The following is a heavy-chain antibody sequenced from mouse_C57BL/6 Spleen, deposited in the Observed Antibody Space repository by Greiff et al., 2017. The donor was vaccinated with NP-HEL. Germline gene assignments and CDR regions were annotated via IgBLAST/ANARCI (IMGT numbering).Heavy chain of an antibody. CDR1: GYAFSSSW. J-gene: IGHJ2*01. CDR3: ARLDGSSLYYFDY. CDR2: IYPGDGDT. V-gene: IGHV1-82*01. Sequence: QVQLQQSGPELVKPGASVKISCKASGYAFSSSWMNWVKQRPGKGLEWIGRIYPGDGDTNYNGKFKGKATLTADKSSSTAYMQLSSLTSEDSAVYFCARLDGSSLYYFDYWGQGTTLTVSS. D-gene: IGHD1-1*01.